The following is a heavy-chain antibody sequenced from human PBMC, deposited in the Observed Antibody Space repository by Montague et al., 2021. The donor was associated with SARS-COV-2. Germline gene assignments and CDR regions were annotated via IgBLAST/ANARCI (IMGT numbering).Heavy chain of an antibody. D-gene: IGHD6-13*01. J-gene: IGHJ4*02. Sequence: SETRSLTCTVSGGSISSYYWSWIRQPPGKGLEWIGYIYYSGSTNYNPSLKSRVTISVDTSKNQFSLKLSSVTAADTAVYYCARHSRRISSSWSEGYFEYWGQGTRVTVSS. CDR1: GGSISSYY. V-gene: IGHV4-59*08. CDR2: IYYSGST. CDR3: ARHSRRISSSWSEGYFEY.